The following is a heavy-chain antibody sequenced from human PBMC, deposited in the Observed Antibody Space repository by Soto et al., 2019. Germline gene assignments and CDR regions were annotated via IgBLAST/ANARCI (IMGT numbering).Heavy chain of an antibody. V-gene: IGHV1-18*01. CDR3: ARDSVRSGSYSGY. CDR2: ISAYNGNT. Sequence: QVHLVQSGAEVKKPGASVKVSCKASGYTFSSYGINWVRQAPGQGLEWMGWISAYNGNTNSAEKFQGRVTMTTDTSTSTAYLELRSLTSDDTALYYCARDSVRSGSYSGYCGQGTPVTVSS. CDR1: GYTFSSYG. J-gene: IGHJ4*02. D-gene: IGHD1-26*01.